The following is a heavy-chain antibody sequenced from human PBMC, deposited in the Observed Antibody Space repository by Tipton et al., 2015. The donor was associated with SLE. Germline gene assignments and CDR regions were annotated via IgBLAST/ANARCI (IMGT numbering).Heavy chain of an antibody. CDR2: INHSGST. J-gene: IGHJ3*02. CDR1: GGSFSGYY. V-gene: IGHV4-34*01. CDR3: ARGRELGRDDAFDI. D-gene: IGHD1-1*01. Sequence: TLSLTCAVYGGSFSGYYWSWIRQPPGKGLEWIGEINHSGSTNHNPSLKSRVTISVDTSKNQFSLKLSSVTAADTAVYYCARGRELGRDDAFDIWGQGTMVTVSS.